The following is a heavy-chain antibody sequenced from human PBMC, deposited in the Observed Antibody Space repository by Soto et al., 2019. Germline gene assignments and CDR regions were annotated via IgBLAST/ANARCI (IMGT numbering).Heavy chain of an antibody. CDR1: GFTFSSYW. CDR3: ATHSSSRYWYFEL. J-gene: IGHJ2*01. D-gene: IGHD6-13*01. V-gene: IGHV3-7*01. CDR2: IKQDGSEK. Sequence: GGSLRLSCAASGFTFSSYWMSWVRQAPGKGLEWVANIKQDGSEKYYVDSVKGRFTISRDNAKNSLYLQMNSLRAEDTTVYYGATHSSSRYWYFELWGRGTLVTVSS.